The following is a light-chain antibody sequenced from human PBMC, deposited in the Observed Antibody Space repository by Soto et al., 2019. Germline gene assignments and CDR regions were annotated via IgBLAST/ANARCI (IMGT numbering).Light chain of an antibody. CDR1: QSVTSNY. CDR3: QQYGNSPYT. CDR2: VAS. V-gene: IGKV3-20*01. Sequence: EIVLTQSPGTLSLSPGERAALSCRASQSVTSNYLAWYQEKPGQAPRLLISVASSRATGIPDRFSGSGSGTDFTLTISRLEPEDFAVYYCQQYGNSPYTFGQGTKLEIK. J-gene: IGKJ2*01.